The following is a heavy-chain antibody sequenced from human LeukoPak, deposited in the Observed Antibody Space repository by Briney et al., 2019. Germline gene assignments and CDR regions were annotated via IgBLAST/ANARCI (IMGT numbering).Heavy chain of an antibody. CDR3: ARDEKIVGASGQDY. CDR2: ISSSSSYI. J-gene: IGHJ4*02. D-gene: IGHD1-26*01. Sequence: GGSLRLSCAASGFTFNNYNMNWVRQAPGKGLEWVSTISSSSSYIYYADSVKGRFTISRDNAKNTLFLQMNSLRAEDTAVYYCARDEKIVGASGQDYWGQGTLVTVSS. V-gene: IGHV3-21*01. CDR1: GFTFNNYN.